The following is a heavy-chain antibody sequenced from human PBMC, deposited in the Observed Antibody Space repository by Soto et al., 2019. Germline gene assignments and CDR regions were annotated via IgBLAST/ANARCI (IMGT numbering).Heavy chain of an antibody. J-gene: IGHJ4*02. D-gene: IGHD3-3*01. CDR3: ARALVPNYDFWSGPKPNYFDY. CDR1: RYTFTSYA. CDR2: INAGNGNT. Sequence: GASVKVSCKASRYTFTSYAMHWVRQAPGQRLEWMGWINAGNGNTKYSQKFQGRVTITRDTSASTAYMELSSLRSEDTAVYYCARALVPNYDFWSGPKPNYFDYWGQGTLVTVSS. V-gene: IGHV1-3*01.